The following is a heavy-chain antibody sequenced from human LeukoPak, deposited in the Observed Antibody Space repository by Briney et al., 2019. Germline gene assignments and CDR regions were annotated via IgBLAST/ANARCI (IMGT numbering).Heavy chain of an antibody. CDR2: IYYSGST. CDR1: GGSISSSSYY. J-gene: IGHJ4*02. CDR3: ARQDIVVVVAADFDY. Sequence: ETLSLTCTVSGGSISSSSYYWGWIRQPPGKGLEWIGSIYYSGSTYYNPSLKSRVTISVDTSKNQFSLKLSSVTAADTAVYYRARQDIVVVVAADFDYWGQGTLVTVSS. D-gene: IGHD2-15*01. V-gene: IGHV4-39*01.